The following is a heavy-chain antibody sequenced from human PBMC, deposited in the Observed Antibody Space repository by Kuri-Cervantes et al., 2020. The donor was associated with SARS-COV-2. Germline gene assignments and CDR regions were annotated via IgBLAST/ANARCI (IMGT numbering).Heavy chain of an antibody. CDR2: MNPNSGNT. D-gene: IGHD6-13*01. CDR1: GYTFTSYD. CDR3: ARRFYGSSWYNNYYYGMDV. J-gene: IGHJ6*02. V-gene: IGHV1-8*01. Sequence: ASVKVSCKASGYTFTSYDINWVRQATGQGLEWMGWMNPNSGNTGYAQKFQGRVTMTRNTSISTAYMELSSLRSEDTAVYYCARRFYGSSWYNNYYYGMDVWGQGTTVTVSS.